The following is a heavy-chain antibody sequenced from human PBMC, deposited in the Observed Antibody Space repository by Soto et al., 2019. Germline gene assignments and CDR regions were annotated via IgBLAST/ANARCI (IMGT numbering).Heavy chain of an antibody. Sequence: GESLKISCXGSGYSFTSYWISWVRQMPGKGLEWMGRIDPSDSYTNYSPSFQGHVTISADKSISTAYLQWSSLKASDTAMYYCASAQQPFYYYYGMDVWGQGTTVTVSS. D-gene: IGHD6-13*01. CDR3: ASAQQPFYYYYGMDV. CDR2: IDPSDSYT. V-gene: IGHV5-10-1*01. J-gene: IGHJ6*02. CDR1: GYSFTSYW.